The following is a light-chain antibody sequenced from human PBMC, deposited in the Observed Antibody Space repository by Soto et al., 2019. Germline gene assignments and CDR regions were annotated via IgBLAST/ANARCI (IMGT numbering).Light chain of an antibody. CDR3: QQWGNSPRVT. V-gene: IGKV3-20*01. CDR2: GTS. Sequence: IVLTQSPGTLSLSPGERATLSCRASDSVSISYLAWYQQRSGQPPRPLIYGTSTRATGIPGRFSGSGSGTDFTLTISRLEPEDSAVYFCQQWGNSPRVTFGGGTKVEI. CDR1: DSVSISY. J-gene: IGKJ4*01.